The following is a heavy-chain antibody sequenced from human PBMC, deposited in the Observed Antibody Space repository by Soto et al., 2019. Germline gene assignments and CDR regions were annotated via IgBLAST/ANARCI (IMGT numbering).Heavy chain of an antibody. Sequence: QVQLQQWGAGLLKPSETLSLTCAVYGGSFSGYYWSWIRQPPGKGLEWIGEINHSGSTNYNPSLKRRVTISVDTSKNQFSLKLSSVTAADTAVYYCARGRLRNYYDSSGYYLSYWGQGTLVTVSS. J-gene: IGHJ4*02. CDR1: GGSFSGYY. V-gene: IGHV4-34*01. CDR3: ARGRLRNYYDSSGYYLSY. CDR2: INHSGST. D-gene: IGHD3-22*01.